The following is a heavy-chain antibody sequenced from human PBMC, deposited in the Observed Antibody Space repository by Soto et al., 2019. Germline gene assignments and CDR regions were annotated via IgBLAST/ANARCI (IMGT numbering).Heavy chain of an antibody. D-gene: IGHD3-22*01. J-gene: IGHJ3*02. CDR1: GFTFSSYS. CDR2: ISSSSSYI. V-gene: IGHV3-21*01. CDR3: ARGENNYYDSSGYYFDAFDI. Sequence: GSLRLSCAASGFTFSSYSMNWVRQAPGKGLEWVSSISSSSSYIYYADSVKGRFTISRDNAKNSLYLQMNSLRAEDTAVYYCARGENNYYDSSGYYFDAFDIWGQGTMVTVSS.